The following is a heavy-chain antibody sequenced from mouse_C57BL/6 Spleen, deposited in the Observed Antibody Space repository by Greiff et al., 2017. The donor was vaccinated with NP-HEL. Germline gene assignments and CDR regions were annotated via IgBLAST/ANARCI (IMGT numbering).Heavy chain of an antibody. J-gene: IGHJ3*01. CDR1: GFNIKDYY. CDR3: TTGTAQAPFAY. D-gene: IGHD3-2*02. V-gene: IGHV14-1*01. Sequence: EVQLQESGAELVRPGASVKLSCTASGFNIKDYYMHWVKQRPEQGLEWIGRIDPEDGDTEYAPKFQGKATMTADTSSNTAYLQLSSLTSEDTSVYYCTTGTAQAPFAYWGQGTLVTVSA. CDR2: IDPEDGDT.